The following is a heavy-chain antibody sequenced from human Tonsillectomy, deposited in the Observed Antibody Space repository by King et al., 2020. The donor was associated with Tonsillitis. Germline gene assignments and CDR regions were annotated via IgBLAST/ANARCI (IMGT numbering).Heavy chain of an antibody. V-gene: IGHV3-21*01. CDR2: IRRSSSYI. Sequence: QLVQSGGGLVKPGGSLRLSCAASGFTFSTYSMNWVRQAPGKGLEWVSFIRRSSSYIYYADSVKGRFTISRDNAKKSLYLQMNSLRAEDTAVYYCARDPGYDILTCYQGFDSWGQGTLVTVSS. J-gene: IGHJ4*02. CDR1: GFTFSTYS. D-gene: IGHD3-9*01. CDR3: ARDPGYDILTCYQGFDS.